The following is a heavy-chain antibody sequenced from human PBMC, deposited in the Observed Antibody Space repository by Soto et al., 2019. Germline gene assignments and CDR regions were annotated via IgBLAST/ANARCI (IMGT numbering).Heavy chain of an antibody. V-gene: IGHV4-59*01. Sequence: SETLSLTCTVSGGSISSYYWSWIRQPPGKGLEWIGYIYHSGSTNYNPSLKSRVTISVDTSKNQFSLKLSSVTAADTAVYYCAIANDIVTGYYNPVFDYWGQGPLVTVSS. CDR3: AIANDIVTGYYNPVFDY. CDR2: IYHSGST. J-gene: IGHJ4*02. CDR1: GGSISSYY. D-gene: IGHD3-9*01.